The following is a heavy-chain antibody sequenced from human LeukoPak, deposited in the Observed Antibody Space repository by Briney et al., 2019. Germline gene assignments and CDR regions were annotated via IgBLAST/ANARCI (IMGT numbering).Heavy chain of an antibody. CDR3: ARDTVTNNWFDP. CDR1: GFTFSSYW. D-gene: IGHD4-11*01. J-gene: IGHJ5*02. CDR2: INTDGSST. Sequence: GGSLRLSCPASGFTFSSYWMHWVRQAQGEGLVWVSRINTDGSSTSYADSVKGRFTISRDNAKNTLYLQMNSLRAEDTAVYYCARDTVTNNWFDPWGQGTLVTVSS. V-gene: IGHV3-74*01.